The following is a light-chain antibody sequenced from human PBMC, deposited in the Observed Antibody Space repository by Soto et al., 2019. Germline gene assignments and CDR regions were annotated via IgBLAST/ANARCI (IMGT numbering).Light chain of an antibody. J-gene: IGLJ1*01. CDR1: ISDVGGYEY. Sequence: QSVLTQPASVSGSPGQSLTISCTGDISDVGGYEYVSWYQQHPDKAPKLLIYEVSNRPSGVSVRFSGSKSGNTASLTISGLQAEDEAAYYCSSYTSSTTLGVFGTGTKATVL. CDR2: EVS. CDR3: SSYTSSTTLGV. V-gene: IGLV2-14*01.